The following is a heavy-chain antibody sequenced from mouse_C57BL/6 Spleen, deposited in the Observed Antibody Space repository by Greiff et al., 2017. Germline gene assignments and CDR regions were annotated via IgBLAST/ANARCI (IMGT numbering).Heavy chain of an antibody. CDR2: IWSGGST. CDR3: ARNGPIYYGAQYYFDY. V-gene: IGHV2-2*01. CDR1: GFSLTSYG. D-gene: IGHD1-1*01. Sequence: QVQLQQSGPGLVQPSQSLSITCTVSGFSLTSYGVHWVRQSPGKGLEWLGVIWSGGSTDYNAAFISRLSISKDNSKSQVFFKMNSLQADDTAIYYCARNGPIYYGAQYYFDYWGQGTTRTVSS. J-gene: IGHJ2*01.